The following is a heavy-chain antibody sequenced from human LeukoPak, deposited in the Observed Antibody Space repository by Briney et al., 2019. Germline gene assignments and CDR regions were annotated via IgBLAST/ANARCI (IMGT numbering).Heavy chain of an antibody. V-gene: IGHV4-34*01. CDR1: GGSFSGYY. D-gene: IGHD3-22*01. CDR2: INHSGST. Sequence: SETLSPTCAVYGGSFSGYYWSWIRQPPGKGLEWIGEINHSGSTNYNPSLKSRVTISVDTSKNQFSLKLSSVTAADTAVYYCARDDGYYDSSGYFRYWGQGTLVTVSS. J-gene: IGHJ4*02. CDR3: ARDDGYYDSSGYFRY.